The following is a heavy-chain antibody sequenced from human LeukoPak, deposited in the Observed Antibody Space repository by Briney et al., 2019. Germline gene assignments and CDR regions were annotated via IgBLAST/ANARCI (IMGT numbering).Heavy chain of an antibody. V-gene: IGHV3-48*04. CDR1: GFTFSNYN. CDR3: AKDPYDSWSAPDAFDI. Sequence: GGSLRLSCAASGFTFSNYNMNWVRQAPVKGLEWVSYISSSSDAIYYADSVKGRFTISRDNAKNSLYLQMNSLRAEDTAVYYCAKDPYDSWSAPDAFDIWGQGTMVTVSS. D-gene: IGHD3-3*01. CDR2: ISSSSDAI. J-gene: IGHJ3*02.